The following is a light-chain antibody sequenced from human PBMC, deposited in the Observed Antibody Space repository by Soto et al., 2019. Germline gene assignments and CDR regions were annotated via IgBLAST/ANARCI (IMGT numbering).Light chain of an antibody. CDR2: RNN. Sequence: QTVVTQPPSASGTPGQRVTVSCSGSSSNIGSKYVYWYQQLPGTAPKLLLYRNNQRPSGVPDRFYGSKSGTSASLAISGVRSKDEADYYCAAWDDSRSGGVFGGGTKLTVL. V-gene: IGLV1-47*01. CDR1: SSNIGSKY. CDR3: AAWDDSRSGGV. J-gene: IGLJ3*02.